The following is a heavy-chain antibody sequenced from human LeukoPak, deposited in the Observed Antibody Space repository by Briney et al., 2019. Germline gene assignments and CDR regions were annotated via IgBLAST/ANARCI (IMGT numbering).Heavy chain of an antibody. Sequence: GGSLRLSCAASGFTFSSYSMNWVRQAPGKGLEWVSSISGSSSYIYYADSVKGRFTISRDNAKNSLYLQMNSLRAEDTAVYYCARDYSGSYYYYYGMDVWGQGTTVSVSS. D-gene: IGHD1-26*01. CDR1: GFTFSSYS. CDR2: ISGSSSYI. J-gene: IGHJ6*02. V-gene: IGHV3-21*01. CDR3: ARDYSGSYYYYYGMDV.